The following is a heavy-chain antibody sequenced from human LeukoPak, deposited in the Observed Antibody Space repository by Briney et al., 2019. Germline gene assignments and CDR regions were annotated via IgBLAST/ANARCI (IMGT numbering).Heavy chain of an antibody. CDR2: ISYDGSNK. CDR3: AKDEGRPEY. Sequence: GGSLRLSCAASGFTFSNYPIHWVRQAPGRGLEWVAVISYDGSNKYYTDSVNGRFTISRDNSKNSLYLQMNSLRDEDTAVYYCAKDEGRPEYWGQGTLVTVSS. J-gene: IGHJ4*02. V-gene: IGHV3-30-3*01. CDR1: GFTFSNYP.